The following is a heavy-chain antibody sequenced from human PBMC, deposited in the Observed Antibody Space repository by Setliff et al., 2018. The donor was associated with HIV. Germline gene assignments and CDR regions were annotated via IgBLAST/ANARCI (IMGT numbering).Heavy chain of an antibody. V-gene: IGHV3-7*01. D-gene: IGHD6-19*01. CDR3: ARDPPSPYSSGWFTALLDY. CDR2: IKQDGSDNTI. J-gene: IGHJ4*02. CDR1: GFTFSSYW. Sequence: GGSLRLSCAASGFTFSSYWMSWVRQAPGKGLEWVANIKQDGSDNTIHYADSVRGRFTISRNNAKNSLYLQMNSLRAEDTAVYYCARDPPSPYSSGWFTALLDYWGQGALVTVSS.